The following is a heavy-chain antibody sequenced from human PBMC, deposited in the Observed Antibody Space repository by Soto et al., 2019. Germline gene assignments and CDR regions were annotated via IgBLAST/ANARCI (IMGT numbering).Heavy chain of an antibody. Sequence: GGSLRLSCETSGFTFSSYAMSWVRQAPGKGLEWVSSISRSGGSTNYADSVKGRFTISRDDSKNILSLQMNSLRAADTAVYYCARVLKPRGYSYGYDYWGQGTLVTVSS. D-gene: IGHD5-18*01. J-gene: IGHJ4*02. CDR2: ISRSGGST. V-gene: IGHV3-23*01. CDR1: GFTFSSYA. CDR3: ARVLKPRGYSYGYDY.